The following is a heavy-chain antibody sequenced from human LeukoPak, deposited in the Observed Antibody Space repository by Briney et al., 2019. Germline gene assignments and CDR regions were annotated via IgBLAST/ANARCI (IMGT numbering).Heavy chain of an antibody. Sequence: ASVKVSCKASGYTFTSYGISWVRQAPGQGLEWMGWIGAYNGNTNYAQKLQGRVTMTTDTSTSTAYMELRSLRSDDTAVYYCARGADFWSGYPYYYYYMDVWGKGTTVTVSS. D-gene: IGHD3-3*01. V-gene: IGHV1-18*01. CDR1: GYTFTSYG. CDR2: IGAYNGNT. CDR3: ARGADFWSGYPYYYYYMDV. J-gene: IGHJ6*03.